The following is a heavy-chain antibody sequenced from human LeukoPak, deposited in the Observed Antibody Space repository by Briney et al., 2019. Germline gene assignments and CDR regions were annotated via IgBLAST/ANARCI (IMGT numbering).Heavy chain of an antibody. D-gene: IGHD3-10*01. V-gene: IGHV4-34*01. CDR1: FSSYG. Sequence: FSSYGMHWVRQPPGKGLEWIGEINHSGSTNYNPSLKSRVTISVDTSKNQFSLKLSSVTAADTAVYYCARRRVYYGSGSYPGYYYMDVWGKGTTVTVSS. CDR3: ARRRVYYGSGSYPGYYYMDV. J-gene: IGHJ6*03. CDR2: INHSGST.